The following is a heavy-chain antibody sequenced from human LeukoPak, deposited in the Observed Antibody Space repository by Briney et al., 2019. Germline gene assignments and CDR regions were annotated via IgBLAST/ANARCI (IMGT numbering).Heavy chain of an antibody. V-gene: IGHV3-11*04. CDR2: ISSSGSTI. CDR1: GFTFSNAW. D-gene: IGHD4-17*01. CDR3: ARDLYGDYPFDY. J-gene: IGHJ4*02. Sequence: GGSLRLSCAASGFTFSNAWMSWVRQAPGKGLEWVSYISSSGSTIYYADSVKGRFTISRDNAKNSLYLQMNSLRAEDTAVYYCARDLYGDYPFDYWGQGTLVTVSS.